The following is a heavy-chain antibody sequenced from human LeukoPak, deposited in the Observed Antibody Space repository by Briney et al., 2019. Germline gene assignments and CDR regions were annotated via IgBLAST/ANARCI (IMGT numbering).Heavy chain of an antibody. D-gene: IGHD1-26*01. CDR2: IYTSGST. J-gene: IGHJ4*02. Sequence: PSETLSLTCTVSGGSISSGSYYWSWVRQPAGKGLEWIGRIYTSGSTNYNPSLKSRVTISVDTSKNQFSLKLSSVTAADTAVYYCARRKVGADWGIFDYWGQGTLVTVSS. CDR3: ARRKVGADWGIFDY. V-gene: IGHV4-61*02. CDR1: GGSISSGSYY.